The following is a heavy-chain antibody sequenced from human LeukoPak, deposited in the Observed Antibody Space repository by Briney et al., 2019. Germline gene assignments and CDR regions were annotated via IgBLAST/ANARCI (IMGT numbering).Heavy chain of an antibody. D-gene: IGHD3-9*01. J-gene: IGHJ3*02. CDR3: ARGEFDILTGYDAFDI. CDR1: GGSISSGGYY. V-gene: IGHV4-31*03. Sequence: SSETLSLTCTVSGGSISSGGYYWSWIRQHPGKGLEWIGYIYYSGSTYYNPSLKSRVTISVDTSKNQFSLKLSSVTAADTAVYYCARGEFDILTGYDAFDIWGQGTMVTVSS. CDR2: IYYSGST.